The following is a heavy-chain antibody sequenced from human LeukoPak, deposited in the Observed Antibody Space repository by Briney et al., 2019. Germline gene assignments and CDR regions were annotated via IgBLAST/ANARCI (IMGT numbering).Heavy chain of an antibody. CDR2: IFHSGSI. J-gene: IGHJ3*01. V-gene: IGHV4-38-2*01. CDR3: ARMGVSYYYDSSTYPTAFDV. Sequence: SETLSLTCAASGYSISSGYNWWWLRQSPGKGLEWFSIIFHSGSIYYNASVKSRVTLSVDTSKNTFYLRLNSVTAADTALYYCARMGVSYYYDSSTYPTAFDVWGQGTMVSVSS. D-gene: IGHD3-22*01. CDR1: GYSISSGYN.